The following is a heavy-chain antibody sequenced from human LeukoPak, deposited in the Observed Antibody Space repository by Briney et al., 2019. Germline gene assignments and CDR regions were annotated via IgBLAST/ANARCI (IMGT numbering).Heavy chain of an antibody. Sequence: GGSLRLSCAASGFTVITNDMTWVRQAPGKGLEWVSVLYSDGNTKYADSVQGRFTISRDNSKNTLYFEMNSLSPDDTAVYYCARGVEPLAANTLAYWGQGTLVTVSS. J-gene: IGHJ4*02. V-gene: IGHV3-53*01. CDR1: GFTVITND. CDR2: LYSDGNT. D-gene: IGHD1-14*01. CDR3: ARGVEPLAANTLAY.